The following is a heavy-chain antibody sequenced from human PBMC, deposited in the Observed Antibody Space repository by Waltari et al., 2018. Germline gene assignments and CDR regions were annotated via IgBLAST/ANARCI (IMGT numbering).Heavy chain of an antibody. J-gene: IGHJ6*03. CDR3: AKDAAAAPAYYYYMDV. V-gene: IGHV3-30*18. D-gene: IGHD6-13*01. CDR1: GFIFSNAA. CDR2: ISLDGFNK. Sequence: QVQLVESGGGVVQPGSSLRLSCAASGFIFSNAAMHWVRQAPGKGLEWVAVISLDGFNKHYAGYVKGRFTISRDNSKNTLFLQTNSLRDEDTATYYCAKDAAAAPAYYYYMDVWGKGTTVTISS.